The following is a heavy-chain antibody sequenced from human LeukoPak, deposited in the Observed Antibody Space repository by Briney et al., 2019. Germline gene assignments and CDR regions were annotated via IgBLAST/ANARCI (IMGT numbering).Heavy chain of an antibody. D-gene: IGHD1-26*01. V-gene: IGHV4-30-4*01. Sequence: SETLSLTCTVSGGSISSGDYYWSWIRQPPGKGLEWIGYVYYSGSTYYNPSLKSRVTISVDTSKNQFSLKLSSVTAADTAVYYCARLPWDRKMGFDPWGQGTLVTVSS. J-gene: IGHJ5*02. CDR1: GGSISSGDYY. CDR3: ARLPWDRKMGFDP. CDR2: VYYSGST.